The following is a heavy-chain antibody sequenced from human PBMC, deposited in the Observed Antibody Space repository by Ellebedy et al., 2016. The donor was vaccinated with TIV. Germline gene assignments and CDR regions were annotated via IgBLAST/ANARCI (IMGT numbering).Heavy chain of an antibody. CDR2: MYDSEHI. Sequence: SETLSLXXTVSSGSISGYYWNWIRQPPGKGLEWIGYMYDSEHIDYNPSLRSRVTISIDTSKNQFSLKLSSVTAADTAVYYCARSKKGDSSGWYFWFDPWGQGTLVTVSS. CDR1: SGSISGYY. D-gene: IGHD6-19*01. V-gene: IGHV4-59*01. CDR3: ARSKKGDSSGWYFWFDP. J-gene: IGHJ5*02.